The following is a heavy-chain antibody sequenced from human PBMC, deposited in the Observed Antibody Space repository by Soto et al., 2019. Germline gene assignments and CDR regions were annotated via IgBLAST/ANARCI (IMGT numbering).Heavy chain of an antibody. CDR3: ARQRIAAAQYYFDY. CDR1: GGSVSSGSYY. Sequence: PSETLSLTCTVSGGSVSSGSYYWTWIRQSPGKGLEWMGYIISSGSTDYNPPLKSRVTISVDSSKNEFSLKLRSVTAADTAVYYCARQRIAAAQYYFDYWGKGMLVTVS. CDR2: IISSGST. J-gene: IGHJ4*02. V-gene: IGHV4-61*01. D-gene: IGHD6-13*01.